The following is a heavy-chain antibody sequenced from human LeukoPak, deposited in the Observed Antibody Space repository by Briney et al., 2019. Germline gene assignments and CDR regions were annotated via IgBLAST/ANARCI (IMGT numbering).Heavy chain of an antibody. Sequence: GGSLRLSCAASGFTFSSYEMNWVRQAPGKGLEGGSSIGSDGMPIYYAYSVKGRFNISKDNAKNSMYLQMNSLSDEDTAVYYCAELGITMIGGVWGKGTTVTISS. CDR2: IGSDGMPI. CDR1: GFTFSSYE. V-gene: IGHV3-48*03. J-gene: IGHJ6*04. CDR3: AELGITMIGGV. D-gene: IGHD3-10*02.